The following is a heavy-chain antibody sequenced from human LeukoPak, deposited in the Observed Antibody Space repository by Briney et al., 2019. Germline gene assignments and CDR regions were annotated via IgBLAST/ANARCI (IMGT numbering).Heavy chain of an antibody. J-gene: IGHJ4*02. Sequence: TSETLSLTCTVSGGSISSSNYYWGWIRQPPGKGLEWIGSIYTGSTYYSPSLKSRVTISVDTSKNQFSLKLSSVTAADTAVYYCARHQLISSTSCFDYWGQGTLVTVSS. CDR1: GGSISSSNYY. CDR3: ARHQLISSTSCFDY. D-gene: IGHD2-2*01. V-gene: IGHV4-39*01. CDR2: IYTGST.